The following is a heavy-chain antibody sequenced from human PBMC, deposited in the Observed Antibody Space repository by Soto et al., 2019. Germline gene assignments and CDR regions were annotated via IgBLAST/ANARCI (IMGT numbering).Heavy chain of an antibody. CDR1: GGSISSGDYY. CDR3: ATILRRLRAVAVSLGY. J-gene: IGHJ4*02. Sequence: QVQLQESGPGLVKPSQTLSLTCTVSGGSISSGDYYWSWIRQPPRKGLEWIGYIYYSGSTYYNPSLKSRVTISVDTSKNQFSLKLSSVTAADTALYYCATILRRLRAVAVSLGYWGQLTLFTVSS. CDR2: IYYSGST. D-gene: IGHD6-19*01. V-gene: IGHV4-30-4*01.